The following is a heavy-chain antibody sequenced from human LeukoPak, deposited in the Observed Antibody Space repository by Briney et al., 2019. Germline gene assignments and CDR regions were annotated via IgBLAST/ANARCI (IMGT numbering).Heavy chain of an antibody. Sequence: ASVKVSCKASGYTFTSYGISWVRQAPGQGLEWMGWINAGNGNTKYSQKFQGRVTITRDTSASTAYMELSSLRSEDTAVYYCARDDGFSYYYGSGSWGYWGQGTLVTVSS. CDR3: ARDDGFSYYYGSGSWGY. J-gene: IGHJ4*02. D-gene: IGHD3-10*01. CDR1: GYTFTSYG. CDR2: INAGNGNT. V-gene: IGHV1-3*01.